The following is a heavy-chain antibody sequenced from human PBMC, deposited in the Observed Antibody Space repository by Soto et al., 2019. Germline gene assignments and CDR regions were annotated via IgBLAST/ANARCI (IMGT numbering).Heavy chain of an antibody. CDR3: ANWARSCSGVYCSGNFFDY. CDR1: GFAFSSYD. V-gene: IGHV3-23*01. CDR2: ISSSGGGT. D-gene: IGHD2-15*01. Sequence: EVQLLESGGGLVQPGGSLRLSCAASGFAFSSYDMSWVRQAPGKGLEWVSAISSSGGGTYYADYVKGRFTISRDNSKNTLYLHMNSLRAEDTAVYYCANWARSCSGVYCSGNFFDYWGQGTLVTVSS. J-gene: IGHJ4*02.